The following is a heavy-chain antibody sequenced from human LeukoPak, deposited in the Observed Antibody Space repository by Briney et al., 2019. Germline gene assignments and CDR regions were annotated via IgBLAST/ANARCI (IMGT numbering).Heavy chain of an antibody. Sequence: QPGGSLRLSCVASGFTFSTYTFNWVRQAPGKGLEWLSYISSGGLTIFYADSVKGRFTISRDNTKNAIYLDMTNLRAEDTAVYYCARDFDYGAYIDFWAQGTLVAVSS. CDR3: ARDFDYGAYIDF. CDR1: GFTFSTYT. V-gene: IGHV3-48*04. CDR2: ISSGGLTI. D-gene: IGHD4/OR15-4a*01. J-gene: IGHJ4*02.